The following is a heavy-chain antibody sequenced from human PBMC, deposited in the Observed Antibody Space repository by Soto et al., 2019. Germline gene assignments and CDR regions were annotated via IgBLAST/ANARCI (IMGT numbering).Heavy chain of an antibody. CDR1: GFTFSSYA. CDR2: ISGSGGST. Sequence: GGSLRLSCAASGFTFSSYAMSWVRQAPGKGLEWVSAISGSGGSTYYADSVKGRFTISRDNSKNTLYLQMNSLRAEDTAVYYCAQTDQGGIGAKVWYGYFQHWGQGTLVTVSS. J-gene: IGHJ1*01. CDR3: AQTDQGGIGAKVWYGYFQH. V-gene: IGHV3-23*01. D-gene: IGHD6-13*01.